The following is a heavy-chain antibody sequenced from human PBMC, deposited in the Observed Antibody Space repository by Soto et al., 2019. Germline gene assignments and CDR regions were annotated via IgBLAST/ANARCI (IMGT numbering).Heavy chain of an antibody. CDR1: GGSISSGDYY. CDR3: ARSSYCSGGSCYLYFDY. V-gene: IGHV4-30-4*01. J-gene: IGHJ4*02. D-gene: IGHD2-15*01. CDR2: IYYSGST. Sequence: KLSETLSLTCTVSGGSISSGDYYWSWIRQPPGKGLEWIGYIYYSGSTYYNPSLKSRVTISVDTSKNQFSLKLSSVTAADTAVYYCARSSYCSGGSCYLYFDYWGQGTLVTVSS.